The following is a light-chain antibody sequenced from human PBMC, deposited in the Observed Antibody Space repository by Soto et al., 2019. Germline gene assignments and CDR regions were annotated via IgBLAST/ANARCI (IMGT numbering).Light chain of an antibody. CDR2: DVS. Sequence: QAVVTQPRSVSGSPGQSVTISCTGTSSDVGGYNYVSWYQQHPGKAPKLMIYDVSKRPSGVPDRFSGSKSGNTASLTISGRQAEDEADYYCCSYAGSYTSRVFGGGTKVTVL. CDR3: CSYAGSYTSRV. V-gene: IGLV2-11*01. CDR1: SSDVGGYNY. J-gene: IGLJ2*01.